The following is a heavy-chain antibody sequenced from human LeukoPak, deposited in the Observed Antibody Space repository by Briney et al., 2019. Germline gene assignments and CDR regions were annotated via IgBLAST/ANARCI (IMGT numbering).Heavy chain of an antibody. V-gene: IGHV3-30-3*01. CDR3: ASSEDTAMVTDY. D-gene: IGHD5-18*01. CDR2: ISYDGSNK. Sequence: GRSLRLSCEASGFTFSSYAMHWVRQAPGKGLEWVAVISYDGSNKYYADSVKGRFTISRDNSKNTLYLQMNSLRAEDTAVYYCASSEDTAMVTDYWGQGTLVTVSS. CDR1: GFTFSSYA. J-gene: IGHJ4*02.